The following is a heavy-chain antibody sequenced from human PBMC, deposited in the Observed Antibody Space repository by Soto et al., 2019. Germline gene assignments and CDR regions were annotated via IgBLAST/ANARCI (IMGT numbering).Heavy chain of an antibody. CDR3: AKGEVRGIIPYYFDY. CDR2: ISNDGSNE. V-gene: IGHV3-30*18. J-gene: IGHJ4*02. D-gene: IGHD3-10*01. Sequence: GGSLRLSCAGSGFTFRWFGMNWVRQAPGKGLEWVARISNDGSNEYYVDSVKGRFTISRDNSKNTLYLQMDSLRAENTAVYYCAKGEVRGIIPYYFDYWGLGTMGTVS. CDR1: GFTFRWFG.